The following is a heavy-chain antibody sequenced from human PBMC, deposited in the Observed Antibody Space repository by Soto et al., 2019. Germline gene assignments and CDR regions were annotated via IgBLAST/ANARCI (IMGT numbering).Heavy chain of an antibody. CDR3: AKDATRLSNYYYYMDV. J-gene: IGHJ6*03. D-gene: IGHD2-15*01. Sequence: GGSLRLSCAASGFTFSSYGMHWVRQAPGKGLEWVAVISYDGSNKYYADSVKGRFTISRDNSKNTLYLQMNSLRAEDTAVYYCAKDATRLSNYYYYMDVWGKGTTVPVSS. V-gene: IGHV3-30*18. CDR1: GFTFSSYG. CDR2: ISYDGSNK.